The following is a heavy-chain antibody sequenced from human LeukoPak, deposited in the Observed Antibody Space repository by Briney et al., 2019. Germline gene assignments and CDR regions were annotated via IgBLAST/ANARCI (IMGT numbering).Heavy chain of an antibody. D-gene: IGHD3-22*01. V-gene: IGHV3-21*01. CDR3: ATRDSRLNF. J-gene: IGHJ4*02. CDR1: GFTLSSYS. CDR2: ISSTIRSI. Sequence: PGRSLRLSCAVSGFTLSSYSMNWVRQAPGVGLEWVSSISSTIRSIFYADLVKGRFTISRDNPTNSLYLQTTRLRGEHTAVYFCATRDSRLNFWGRGNLVTVSS.